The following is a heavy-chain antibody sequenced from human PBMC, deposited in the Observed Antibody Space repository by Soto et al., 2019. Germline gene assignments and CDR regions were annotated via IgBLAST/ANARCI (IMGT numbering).Heavy chain of an antibody. CDR3: ARAALDNGNDVSWFDP. Sequence: EVQLVESGGGLVQPGGSLRLSCAASGFTFSSYSMNWVRQAPGKGLEWVSYISSSSSTIYYADSVKGRFTISRDNAKNALYPQMKSLRAENTAVYDLARAALDNGNDVSWFDPWGQGTLVTVSS. J-gene: IGHJ5*02. CDR1: GFTFSSYS. D-gene: IGHD1-1*01. CDR2: ISSSSSTI. V-gene: IGHV3-48*01.